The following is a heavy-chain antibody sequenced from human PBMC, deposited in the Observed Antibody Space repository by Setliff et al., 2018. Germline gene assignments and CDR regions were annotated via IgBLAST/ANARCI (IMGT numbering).Heavy chain of an antibody. Sequence: SETLSLTCNVSGASISGSAYYWGWIRQPPGKGLEWIGSVYSSGKTYSNPSFKSRVTMSLDKSKNQFSLKLASVTAADTALYYCARIGHFDFWRGFGVGAFDLWGHGSVVT. CDR2: VYSSGKT. CDR3: ARIGHFDFWRGFGVGAFDL. D-gene: IGHD3-3*01. CDR1: GASISGSAYY. V-gene: IGHV4-39*01. J-gene: IGHJ3*01.